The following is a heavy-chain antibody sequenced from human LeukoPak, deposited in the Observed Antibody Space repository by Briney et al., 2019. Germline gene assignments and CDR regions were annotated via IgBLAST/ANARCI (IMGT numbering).Heavy chain of an antibody. CDR1: GYTFTSYG. CDR3: ARENSSSWYLYYYYGMDV. V-gene: IGHV1-18*01. J-gene: IGHJ6*02. CDR2: ISAYNGNT. Sequence: ASVKVSCKASGYTFTSYGIGWVRQAPGQGLEWMGWISAYNGNTNYAQKLQGRVTMTTDTSTSTAYMELRSLRSDDTAVYYCARENSSSWYLYYYYGMDVWGQGTTVTVSS. D-gene: IGHD6-13*01.